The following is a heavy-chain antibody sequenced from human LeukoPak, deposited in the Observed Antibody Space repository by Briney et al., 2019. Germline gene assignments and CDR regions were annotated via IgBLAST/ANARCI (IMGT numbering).Heavy chain of an antibody. CDR3: ARDQNGITFGGVIVSNWFDP. V-gene: IGHV1-69*05. CDR1: GGTFSSYA. D-gene: IGHD3-16*02. Sequence: GASVKVSCKASGGTFSSYAISWVRQAPGQGLEWMGRIIPIFGTANYAQKFQGRVTITTDESTSTAYMELSSLRSEDTAVYYCARDQNGITFGGVIVSNWFDPWGQGTLVTVSS. J-gene: IGHJ5*02. CDR2: IIPIFGTA.